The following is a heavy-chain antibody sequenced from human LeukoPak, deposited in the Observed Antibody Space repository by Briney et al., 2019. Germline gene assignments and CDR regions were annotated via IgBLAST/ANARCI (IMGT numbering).Heavy chain of an antibody. D-gene: IGHD3-22*01. V-gene: IGHV1-69*13. J-gene: IGHJ4*02. CDR1: GGTCSSYA. CDR3: ARDKAYYDSSGYYGGIDY. Sequence: SVKVSCKASGGTCSSYAISWVRQAPGQGLERMGGIIPIFGTANYAQKFQGRVTITADESTSTAYMELSSLRSEDTAVYYCARDKAYYDSSGYYGGIDYWGQGTLVTVSS. CDR2: IIPIFGTA.